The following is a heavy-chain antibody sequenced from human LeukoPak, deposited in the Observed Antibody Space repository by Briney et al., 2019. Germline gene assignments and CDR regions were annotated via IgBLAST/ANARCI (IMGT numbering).Heavy chain of an antibody. CDR2: ISGNGGSA. CDR1: GFTISSYA. V-gene: IGHV3-23*01. CDR3: AREGSAYCSSTSCPDNWFDP. D-gene: IGHD2-2*01. J-gene: IGHJ5*02. Sequence: GGSLSLSCAASGFTISSYAVSWVRQAPAQGLEWVSAISGNGGSAYYADPVKGRFTISRDNATNTPYLQMHSLRAEDTAGYYCAREGSAYCSSTSCPDNWFDPWGQGTLVTVSS.